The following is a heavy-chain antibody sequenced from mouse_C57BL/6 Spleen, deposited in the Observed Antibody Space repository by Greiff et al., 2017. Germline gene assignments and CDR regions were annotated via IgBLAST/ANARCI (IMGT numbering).Heavy chain of an antibody. CDR3: ARSPYGGFAY. Sequence: EVQGVESGGGLVKPGGSLKLSCAASGFTFSSYAMSWVRQTPEKRLEWVATISDGGSYTYYPDNVKGRFTISRDNAKNNLYLQMSHLKSEDTAMYYCARSPYGGFAYWGQGTLVTVSA. CDR2: ISDGGSYT. CDR1: GFTFSSYA. J-gene: IGHJ3*01. V-gene: IGHV5-4*01. D-gene: IGHD1-1*02.